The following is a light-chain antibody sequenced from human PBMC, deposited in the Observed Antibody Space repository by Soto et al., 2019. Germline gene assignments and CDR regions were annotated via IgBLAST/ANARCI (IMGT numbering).Light chain of an antibody. V-gene: IGKV3D-7*01. CDR3: QQDYILPWT. J-gene: IGKJ1*01. Sequence: EIVMTQSPATLSLSPGERATLSCRASQSVSSSYLSWYQQKPRQAPRLLIYGASISATGIPARFSGSGSGTAFTLTISNLQPEDFAVYYCQQDYILPWTFGQGTKVEIK. CDR2: GAS. CDR1: QSVSSSY.